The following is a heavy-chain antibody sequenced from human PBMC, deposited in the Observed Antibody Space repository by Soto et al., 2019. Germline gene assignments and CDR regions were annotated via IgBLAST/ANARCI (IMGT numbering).Heavy chain of an antibody. D-gene: IGHD2-15*01. CDR1: GGTFSTYT. Sequence: SVKVSCKAWGGTFSTYTISWVRQAPGQGLEWMGRIAPIINIPDYSQKFQGRVTITADKSTTTAYMELSSLRSEDTAVYYCARAMCFGGSCYLEVWGQGTLVSVSS. CDR2: IAPIINIP. CDR3: ARAMCFGGSCYLEV. V-gene: IGHV1-69*02. J-gene: IGHJ4*02.